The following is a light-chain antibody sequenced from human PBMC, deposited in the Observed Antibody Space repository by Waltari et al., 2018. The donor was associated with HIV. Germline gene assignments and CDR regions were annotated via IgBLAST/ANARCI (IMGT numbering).Light chain of an antibody. J-gene: IGLJ2*01. V-gene: IGLV1-47*01. Sequence: QSVLTQPPSVSGTPGQRVTISCSGSSSNIHWYQQLPGTAPKLLIFRNNQRPPGVPDRFSGAKSGTSACLASSGLRSEDEADYHCAAWGDSLSGPVVFGGGTKLTVL. CDR3: AAWGDSLSGPVV. CDR2: RNN. CDR1: SSNI.